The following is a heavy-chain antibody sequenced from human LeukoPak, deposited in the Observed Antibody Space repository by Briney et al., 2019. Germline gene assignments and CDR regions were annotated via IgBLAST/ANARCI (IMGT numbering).Heavy chain of an antibody. CDR1: RFTFSSYR. Sequence: GGSLRLSCAASRFTFSSYRMNWVRQAPGKGLEWVSYISSSSSTIYYADSVKGRFTISRDNAKNSLYLQMNSLRAEDTAVYYCGRDARHYYYDSSGYSAYFDYWGQGTLVTVSS. V-gene: IGHV3-48*01. CDR2: ISSSSSTI. CDR3: GRDARHYYYDSSGYSAYFDY. J-gene: IGHJ4*02. D-gene: IGHD3-22*01.